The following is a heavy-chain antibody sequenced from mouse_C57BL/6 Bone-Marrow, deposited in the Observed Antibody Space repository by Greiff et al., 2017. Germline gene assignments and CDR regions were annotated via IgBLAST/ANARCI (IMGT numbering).Heavy chain of an antibody. J-gene: IGHJ4*01. CDR2: INPGSGGT. V-gene: IGHV1-54*01. CDR3: ARGSMDY. CDR1: GYAFTNYL. Sequence: QVQLQQSGAELVRPGTSVKVSCTASGYAFTNYLIEWVKQRPGQGLEWIGVINPGSGGTKYNEKFKGKATLTADKSSSTAYMQLSSLTAEDSAVYFCARGSMDYWGQGTSVTVSS.